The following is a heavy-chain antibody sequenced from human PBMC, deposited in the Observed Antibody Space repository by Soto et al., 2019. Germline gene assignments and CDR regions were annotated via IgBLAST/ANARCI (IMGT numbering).Heavy chain of an antibody. CDR3: AREKTYGDSTLGMDV. J-gene: IGHJ6*02. Sequence: ASVKVSCKASGYTFTSYAMHWVRQAPGQRLEWMGWINAGNGNTKYSQKFQGRVTITRDTSASTAYMELSSLRAEDTAVYYCAREKTYGDSTLGMDVWGQGTTVTVSS. CDR2: INAGNGNT. D-gene: IGHD4-17*01. CDR1: GYTFTSYA. V-gene: IGHV1-3*01.